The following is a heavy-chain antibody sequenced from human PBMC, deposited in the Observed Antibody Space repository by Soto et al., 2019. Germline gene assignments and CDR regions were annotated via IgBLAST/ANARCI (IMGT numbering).Heavy chain of an antibody. CDR2: IYYSGST. D-gene: IGHD2-15*01. J-gene: IGHJ4*02. CDR3: ARHLRYCSGGSCYSSEYYIDN. V-gene: IGHV4-39*01. CDR1: GGSISSGSYY. Sequence: LQLQEPGPGLAKPSETLSLTCPVSGGSISSGSYYWGWIRQPPWKGLEWVGSIYYSGSTYYNPSLKSRVTIYIDKSKNQFALKVSVVTAADTAVYYCARHLRYCSGGSCYSSEYYIDNWGQGTLVTVSS.